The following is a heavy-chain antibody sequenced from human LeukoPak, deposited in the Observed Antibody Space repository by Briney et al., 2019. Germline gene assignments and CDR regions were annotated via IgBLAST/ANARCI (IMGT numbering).Heavy chain of an antibody. CDR2: ISAYNGNT. CDR3: ARASRGFLVGKGFDP. CDR1: GYTFTSYG. D-gene: IGHD3-3*01. Sequence: AASVKVSCKASGYTFTSYGISWVRQAPGQGLEWMGWISAYNGNTNYAQKLQGRVTMTTDTPTSTAYMELRSLRSDDTAVYYCARASRGFLVGKGFDPWGQGTLVTVSS. V-gene: IGHV1-18*01. J-gene: IGHJ5*02.